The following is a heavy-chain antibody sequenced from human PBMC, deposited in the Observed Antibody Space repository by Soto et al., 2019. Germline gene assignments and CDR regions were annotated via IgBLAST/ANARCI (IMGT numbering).Heavy chain of an antibody. J-gene: IGHJ3*02. CDR2: INPDGSAK. V-gene: IGHV3-7*01. D-gene: IGHD4-4*01. CDR1: GFTFSSYW. CDR3: AKPHTGNVAFHI. Sequence: EVQLVESGGGLVQPGGSLRLSCAASGFTFSSYWMTWVRQVPGKGLEWVAYINPDGSAKSYASSVKGRFTLSRDHAKKLRDLEMNCLRAEDTAVYYCAKPHTGNVAFHIWGQGTMVTVSS.